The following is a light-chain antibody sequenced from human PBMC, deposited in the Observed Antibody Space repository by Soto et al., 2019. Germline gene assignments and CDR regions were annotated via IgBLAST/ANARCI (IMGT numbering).Light chain of an antibody. Sequence: QSVLTQPPSVSGAPGQRVTISCTGSSSNIGARYDVHWYQQLPGTAPKLLIYDNGNRPSGVPDRFSGSKSGTSAPLAITGLQAEDEADYYCQSYDDSLAWVFGGGTKLTVL. CDR2: DNG. V-gene: IGLV1-40*01. CDR1: SSNIGARYD. CDR3: QSYDDSLAWV. J-gene: IGLJ3*02.